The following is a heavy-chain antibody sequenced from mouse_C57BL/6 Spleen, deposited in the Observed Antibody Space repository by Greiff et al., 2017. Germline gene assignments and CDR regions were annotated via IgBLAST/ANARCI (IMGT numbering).Heavy chain of an antibody. CDR2: IYPGDGDT. D-gene: IGHD1-1*01. V-gene: IGHV1-82*01. J-gene: IGHJ2*01. CDR1: GYAFSSSW. CDR3: AREIYYYVFDY. Sequence: VQRVESGPELVKPGASVKISCKASGYAFSSSWMNWVKQRPGKGLEWIGRIYPGDGDTNYNGKFKGKATLTADKSSSTAYMQLSSLTSEDSAVYFCAREIYYYVFDYWGQGTTLTVSS.